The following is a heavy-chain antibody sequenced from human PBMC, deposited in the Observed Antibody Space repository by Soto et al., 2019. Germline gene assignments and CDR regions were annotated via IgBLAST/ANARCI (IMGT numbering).Heavy chain of an antibody. Sequence: SLRLSCAASGFTFDDYAMHWVRQAPGKGLEWVSGISWNSDNIGYADSVKGRFTISRDNVKNSLYLQMNSLRAEDTALYCCAKDLYSNYGDAFDIWGQGTKVTVSS. J-gene: IGHJ3*02. CDR1: GFTFDDYA. V-gene: IGHV3-9*01. CDR3: AKDLYSNYGDAFDI. CDR2: ISWNSDNI. D-gene: IGHD4-4*01.